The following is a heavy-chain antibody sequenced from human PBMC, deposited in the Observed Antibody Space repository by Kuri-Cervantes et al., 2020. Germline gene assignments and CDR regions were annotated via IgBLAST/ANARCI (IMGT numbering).Heavy chain of an antibody. CDR3: ARDQGDGYNSAVDY. J-gene: IGHJ4*02. CDR2: INPSGGST. Sequence: GESLKISCAASGFTFSSSGMHWVRQAPGQGLEWMGIINPSGGSTSYAQKFQGRVTMTRDTSTSTVYMELSSLRSEDTAVYYCARDQGDGYNSAVDYWGQGTLVTVSS. CDR1: GFTFSSSG. V-gene: IGHV1-46*01. D-gene: IGHD5-24*01.